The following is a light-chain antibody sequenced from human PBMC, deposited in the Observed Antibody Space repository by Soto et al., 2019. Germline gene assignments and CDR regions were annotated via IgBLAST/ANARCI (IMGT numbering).Light chain of an antibody. Sequence: EIVMTQSPATLSVSPGERATLSCRASQSVNSNLDWYQQKPGQAPRLLIYGAFNRATNISARFSGSGSGTEFTLSLSSLQSEDFAIYYGQQYNTWPRTFGQGTKVDNK. CDR2: GAF. CDR3: QQYNTWPRT. V-gene: IGKV3D-15*01. CDR1: QSVNSN. J-gene: IGKJ1*01.